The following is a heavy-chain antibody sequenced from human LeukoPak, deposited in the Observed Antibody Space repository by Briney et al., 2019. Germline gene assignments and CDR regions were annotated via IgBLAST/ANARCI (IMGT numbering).Heavy chain of an antibody. CDR2: IYTSGST. V-gene: IGHV4-4*09. CDR3: ASEAASGTMI. Sequence: PSETLSLTCTLSGGSISRYYWSWIRQPPGKRLEWIGYIYTSGSTNYNPSPKSRVTISVDTSKNQFSLKLSSVTAADTAVYYCASEAASGTMIWGQGTLVTVSS. CDR1: GGSISRYY. J-gene: IGHJ4*02. D-gene: IGHD6-25*01.